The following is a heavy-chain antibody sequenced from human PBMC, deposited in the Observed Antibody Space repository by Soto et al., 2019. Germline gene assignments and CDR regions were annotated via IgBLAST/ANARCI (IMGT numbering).Heavy chain of an antibody. J-gene: IGHJ4*02. CDR3: ARTTYYYYSSGYYYVDY. D-gene: IGHD3-22*01. CDR2: IYHSGST. V-gene: IGHV4-4*02. Sequence: SETLSLTCAVSGGSISSSNWWSWVRQPPGKGLEWIGEIYHSGSTNYNPSLKSRVTISVDKSKNQFSLKLSSVTAADTAVYYCARTTYYYYSSGYYYVDYWGQGTLVTVSS. CDR1: GGSISSSNW.